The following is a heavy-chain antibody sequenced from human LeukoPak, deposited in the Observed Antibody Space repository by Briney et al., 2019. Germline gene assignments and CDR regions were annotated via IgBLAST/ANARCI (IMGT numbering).Heavy chain of an antibody. CDR3: ARASDGYNNYYYYYYMDV. D-gene: IGHD5-24*01. CDR2: INSDGSST. Sequence: PGGSLRLSCAASGFTFSSYWMHWVRQAPGKGLVWVSRINSDGSSTSYADSVKGRFAISRDNAKNTLYLQMNSLRAEDTAVYYCARASDGYNNYYYYYYMDVWGKGTTVTVSS. J-gene: IGHJ6*03. CDR1: GFTFSSYW. V-gene: IGHV3-74*01.